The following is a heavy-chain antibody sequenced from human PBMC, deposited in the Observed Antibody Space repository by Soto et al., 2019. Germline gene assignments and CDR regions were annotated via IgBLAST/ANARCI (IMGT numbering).Heavy chain of an antibody. CDR1: GFTFSSYA. CDR3: AKELIITIFGVVKPRDAFDI. V-gene: IGHV3-23*01. Sequence: TGGSLRLSCAASGFTFSSYAMSWVRQAPGKGLEWVSAISGSGGSTYYADSVKGRFTISRDNSKNTLYLQMNSLRAEDTAVYYCAKELIITIFGVVKPRDAFDIWGQGTMVTVSS. D-gene: IGHD3-3*01. J-gene: IGHJ3*02. CDR2: ISGSGGST.